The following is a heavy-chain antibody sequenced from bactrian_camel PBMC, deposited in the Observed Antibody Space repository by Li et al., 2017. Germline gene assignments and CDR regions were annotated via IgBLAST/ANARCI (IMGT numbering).Heavy chain of an antibody. J-gene: IGHJ4*01. Sequence: LVESGGGLVQPGGSLRLSCAASGFTFSRYWMTWVRQAPGKGLEWVSGIGSGGEYTYYTDSVKGRFTISRDNAKMTVYLQLNSLKSEDMAMYYCAKGVDSLDYWGRGTQVTVS. V-gene: IGHV3S25*01. CDR3: AKGVDSLDY. CDR2: IGSGGEYT. CDR1: GFTFSRYW.